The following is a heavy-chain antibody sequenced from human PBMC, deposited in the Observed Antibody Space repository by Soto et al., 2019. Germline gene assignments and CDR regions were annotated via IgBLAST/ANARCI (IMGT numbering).Heavy chain of an antibody. CDR2: MNPNSGNT. CDR1: GYTFTSYD. Sequence: ASVKVSCKASGYTFTSYDINWVRQATGQGLEWMGWMNPNSGNTGYAQKFQGRVTMTRNTSISTAYMELSSLRSEDTAVYYCARARKTVQYYYYYYMDVWGKGTTVTVSS. CDR3: ARARKTVQYYYYYYMDV. J-gene: IGHJ6*03. D-gene: IGHD1-1*01. V-gene: IGHV1-8*01.